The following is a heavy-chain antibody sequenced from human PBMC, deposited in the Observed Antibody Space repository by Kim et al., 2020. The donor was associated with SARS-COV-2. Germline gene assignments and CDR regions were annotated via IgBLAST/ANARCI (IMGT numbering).Heavy chain of an antibody. CDR1: GFTFSSYA. V-gene: IGHV3-30-3*01. CDR2: ISYDGSNK. Sequence: GGSLRLSCAASGFTFSSYAMHWVRQAPGKGLEWVAVISYDGSNKYYADSVKGRFTISRDNSKNTLYLQMNSLRAEDTAVYYCARARSGYYIDAFDMWGQGTSVTVSS. D-gene: IGHD3-3*01. CDR3: ARARSGYYIDAFDM. J-gene: IGHJ3*02.